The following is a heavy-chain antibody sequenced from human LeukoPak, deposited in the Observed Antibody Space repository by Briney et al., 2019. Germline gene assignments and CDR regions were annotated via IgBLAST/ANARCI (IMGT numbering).Heavy chain of an antibody. D-gene: IGHD1-26*01. V-gene: IGHV3-30*04. CDR3: ARDKSKGGDALDI. CDR1: RFTFSSYA. CDR2: ISYDGSKQ. Sequence: GGSLRLSCAASRFTFSSYAMNWVRQAPGEGLEWVAVISYDGSKQYHADSVKGRFTISRDNSRNTLYLQMNSLRVEDTAVYYCARDKSKGGDALDIWGQGTMVTVSS. J-gene: IGHJ3*02.